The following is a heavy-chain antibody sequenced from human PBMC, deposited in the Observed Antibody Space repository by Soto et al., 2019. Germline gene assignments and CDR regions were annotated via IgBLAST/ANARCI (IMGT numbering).Heavy chain of an antibody. V-gene: IGHV4-59*01. CDR1: GGSISSYY. Sequence: LSLTCTVSGGSISSYYWSWIRQPPGKGLEWIGYIYYSGSTNYNPSLKSRVTISVDTSKNQFSLKLSSVTAADTAVYYCARDLEGSSSWGPFDYWGQGTLVTVT. J-gene: IGHJ4*02. D-gene: IGHD6-13*01. CDR2: IYYSGST. CDR3: ARDLEGSSSWGPFDY.